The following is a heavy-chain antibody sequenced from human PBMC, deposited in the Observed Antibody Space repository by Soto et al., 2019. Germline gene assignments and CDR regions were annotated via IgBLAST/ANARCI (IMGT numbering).Heavy chain of an antibody. CDR1: GFTFSDSA. Sequence: GGSLRLSCAASGFTFSDSAVHWVRQASGKGLEWVGRIRSKVNDYAIAYAASVKGRFTISRDDSKNTAHLQMSGLKTEDTAVYYCTSFSMVAAPPFDYWGQGTLVTVSS. D-gene: IGHD2-15*01. CDR2: IRSKVNDYAI. J-gene: IGHJ4*02. V-gene: IGHV3-73*01. CDR3: TSFSMVAAPPFDY.